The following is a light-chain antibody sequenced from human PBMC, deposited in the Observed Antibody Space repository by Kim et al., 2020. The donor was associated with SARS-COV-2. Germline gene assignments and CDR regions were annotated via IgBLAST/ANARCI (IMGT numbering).Light chain of an antibody. CDR2: AAS. V-gene: IGKV1-27*01. CDR1: QDISNY. Sequence: ASFGDRVTLTCRASQDISNYVAWYQQKPGKPPKLLIYAASTLQSGVPSRCSGSGSGTDFTLTISSLQPEDVATYYCQKYDGAPWTFGQGTKVDIK. CDR3: QKYDGAPWT. J-gene: IGKJ1*01.